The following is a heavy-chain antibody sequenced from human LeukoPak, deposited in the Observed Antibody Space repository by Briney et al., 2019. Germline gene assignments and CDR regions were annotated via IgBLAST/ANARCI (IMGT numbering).Heavy chain of an antibody. CDR3: ARVYTDSGTNAPPDNWFDP. Sequence: ASVKVSCKASGYTFTRYAMHWVRQAPGQRLEWMGWINAGNGNTKYSQKFQGRVTITRDTSASTAYMELSSLRSENTAVYYCARVYTDSGTNAPPDNWFDPWGQGTLVTVSS. J-gene: IGHJ5*02. V-gene: IGHV1-3*01. D-gene: IGHD3-10*01. CDR1: GYTFTRYA. CDR2: INAGNGNT.